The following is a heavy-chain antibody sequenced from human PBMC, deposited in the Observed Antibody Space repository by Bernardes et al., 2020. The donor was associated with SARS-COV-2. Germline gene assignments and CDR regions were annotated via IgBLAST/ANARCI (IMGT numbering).Heavy chain of an antibody. CDR2: LAPDGSGT. J-gene: IGHJ4*02. Sequence: GGSLRLSCAASGVTFSSHWMHWVRQAPGRGLAWVSRLAPDGSGTLYADSVKGRFTISRDNAKNTLYLQMNSLRAEDTAMYYCSTSPNNGGDTYWGRGTLVTVSS. CDR1: GVTFSSHW. CDR3: STSPNNGGDTY. V-gene: IGHV3-74*01. D-gene: IGHD2-21*02.